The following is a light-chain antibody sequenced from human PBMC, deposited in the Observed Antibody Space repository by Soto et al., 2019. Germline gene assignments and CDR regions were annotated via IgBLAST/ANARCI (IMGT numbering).Light chain of an antibody. CDR1: QSVSNN. J-gene: IGKJ4*02. V-gene: IGKV3-15*01. Sequence: EIVMTQSPAPLSVSPGERGTLSCRASQSVSNNLAWYQQNPGQAPRLLNSHASTGATGIPARFSGSGSGTEPTRTISGVQSEDFAVYYWQQYNEWPLTVGGGTKVEIK. CDR2: HAS. CDR3: QQYNEWPLT.